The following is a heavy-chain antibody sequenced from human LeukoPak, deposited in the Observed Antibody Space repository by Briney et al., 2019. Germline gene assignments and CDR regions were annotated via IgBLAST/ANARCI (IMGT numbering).Heavy chain of an antibody. V-gene: IGHV4-38-2*02. D-gene: IGHD5-12*01. CDR3: VRTPRGHSGYEIDY. CDR1: GYSISNGYY. Sequence: PSETLSLTCTVSGYSISNGYYWGCIRQPPGKGLEWIVSFYLGGSTNYNPSLKSRVTISGDTSKNQFSLKMTSVTAADTAIYYCVRTPRGHSGYEIDYWGQGTLVTVSS. CDR2: FYLGGST. J-gene: IGHJ4*02.